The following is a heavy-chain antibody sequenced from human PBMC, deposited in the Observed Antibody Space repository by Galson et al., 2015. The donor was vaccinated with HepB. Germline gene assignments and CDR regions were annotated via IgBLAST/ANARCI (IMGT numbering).Heavy chain of an antibody. J-gene: IGHJ4*02. D-gene: IGHD2-21*02. CDR1: GFTFSSYG. Sequence: SLRLSCAASGFTFSSYGMHWVRQAPGKGLEWVAVIWYDGSNKYYADSVKGRFTISRDNSKNTLYLQMNSLRAEDTAVYYCARDRPAYCGGDRYSIVGLDYWGQGTLVTVSS. CDR2: IWYDGSNK. V-gene: IGHV3-33*01. CDR3: ARDRPAYCGGDRYSIVGLDY.